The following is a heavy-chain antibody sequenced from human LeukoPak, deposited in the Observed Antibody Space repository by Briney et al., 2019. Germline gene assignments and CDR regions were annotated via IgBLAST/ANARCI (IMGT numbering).Heavy chain of an antibody. V-gene: IGHV1-69*05. Sequence: ASVKVSYKASGGTFSSYAISWVRQAPGQGLEWMGGIIPIFGTANYAQKFQGRVTITTDESTSTAYMELSSLRSEDTAVYYCARSGRMATITYYFDYWGQGTLVTVSS. CDR2: IIPIFGTA. D-gene: IGHD5-24*01. CDR1: GGTFSSYA. J-gene: IGHJ4*02. CDR3: ARSGRMATITYYFDY.